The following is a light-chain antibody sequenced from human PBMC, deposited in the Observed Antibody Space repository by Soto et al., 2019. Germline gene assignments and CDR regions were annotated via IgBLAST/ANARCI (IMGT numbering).Light chain of an antibody. CDR3: SSYTSSSTSVV. CDR2: DVS. J-gene: IGLJ2*01. V-gene: IGLV2-14*01. CDR1: SSDVGGYNY. Sequence: QSALTQPASVSGSPGQSITISCTGTSSDVGGYNYVSWYQQYPGKAPKLMIYDVSKRPSGVSNRFSGSKSGNTASLTISGLQAEEEADYYCSSYTSSSTSVVFGGGTKVTVL.